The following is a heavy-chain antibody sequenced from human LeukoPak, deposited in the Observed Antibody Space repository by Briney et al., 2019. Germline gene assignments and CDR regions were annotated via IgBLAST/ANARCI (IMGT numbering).Heavy chain of an antibody. CDR1: GCTFTGYY. D-gene: IGHD3-22*01. CDR2: INPNSGGT. Sequence: ASVKVSFKASGCTFTGYYMHWVRQAPGQGLEWMGWINPNSGGTNYAQKFQDRVTMTRDASISTAYMELSRLRSDDTAVYYCAREWLSTWSLGGPWGQGTLVTVSS. CDR3: AREWLSTWSLGGP. V-gene: IGHV1-2*02. J-gene: IGHJ5*02.